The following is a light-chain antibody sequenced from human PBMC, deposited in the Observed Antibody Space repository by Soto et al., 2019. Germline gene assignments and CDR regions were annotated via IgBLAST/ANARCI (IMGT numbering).Light chain of an antibody. J-gene: IGKJ5*01. Sequence: IKMSQSPSAMYASGGEGVKITGKASQDISDVLNWYQQQPGKAHKVLIYDAYKLQTGVQSRFSGRGSGKDFTFTISSLQPDDSGTYYCKQFYDLPITFGQGTRLEI. CDR3: KQFYDLPIT. CDR1: QDISDV. V-gene: IGKV1-33*01. CDR2: DAY.